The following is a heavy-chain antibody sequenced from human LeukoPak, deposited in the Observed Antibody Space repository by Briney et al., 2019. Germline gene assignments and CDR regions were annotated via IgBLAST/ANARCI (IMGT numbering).Heavy chain of an antibody. D-gene: IGHD1-26*01. CDR2: MNPNSGNT. J-gene: IGHJ3*02. V-gene: IGHV1-8*01. CDR3: ARLEVGANWEGAFDI. CDR1: GYTFTSYD. Sequence: ASVKVSCKASGYTFTSYDINWVRQAPGQGLEWIGWMNPNSGNTGYAQKLQGRVTMTRNTSISTAYMELSSLRSEDTAVYYCARLEVGANWEGAFDIWGQGTMVTVSS.